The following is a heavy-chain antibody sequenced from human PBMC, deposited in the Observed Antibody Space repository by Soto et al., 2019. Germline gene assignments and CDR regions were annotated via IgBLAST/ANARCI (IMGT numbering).Heavy chain of an antibody. CDR2: INHSGST. CDR1: GGSFSGYY. D-gene: IGHD6-13*01. Sequence: SETLSLTCAVYGGSFSGYYWSWIRQPPGKGLEWIGEINHSGSTNYNPSLKSRVTISVDTSKNQFSLKLSSVTAADTAVYYCERRELAAGTAPTVDPWGHGILVTVS. V-gene: IGHV4-34*01. J-gene: IGHJ5*02. CDR3: ERRELAAGTAPTVDP.